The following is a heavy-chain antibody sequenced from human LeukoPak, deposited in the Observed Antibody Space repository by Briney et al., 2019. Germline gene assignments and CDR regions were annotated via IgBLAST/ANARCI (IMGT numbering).Heavy chain of an antibody. CDR1: GGSFSGYY. V-gene: IGHV4-34*01. J-gene: IGHJ4*02. D-gene: IGHD1-26*01. CDR3: ARGQEDWEQLQRAVNFDY. CDR2: INQSGST. Sequence: PSETLSLTYAVYGGSFSGYYWSWIRQSPGKGLEWIGEINQSGSTNYSPSLKGRVTISVDTSKNQFSLKLRSLIAADTAIYYCARGQEDWEQLQRAVNFDYWGQGTLVTVSS.